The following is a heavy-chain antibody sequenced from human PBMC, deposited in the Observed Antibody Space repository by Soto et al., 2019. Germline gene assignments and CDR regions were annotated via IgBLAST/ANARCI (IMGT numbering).Heavy chain of an antibody. CDR2: MNHNSGNT. V-gene: IGHV1-8*01. D-gene: IGHD6-13*01. J-gene: IGHJ4*02. CDR1: GYTFTSCD. Sequence: ASVKVSCKASGYTFTSCDINWVRQATGQGLEWMGWMNHNSGNTGYAQKFQGRVTMTRNTSINTTYMELSSLLFEDTSVYYCARGPVYGSSWPYWGQGTLVTSPQ. CDR3: ARGPVYGSSWPY.